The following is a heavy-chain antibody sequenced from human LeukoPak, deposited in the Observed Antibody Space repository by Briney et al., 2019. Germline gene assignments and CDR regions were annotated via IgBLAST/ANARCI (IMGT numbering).Heavy chain of an antibody. J-gene: IGHJ4*02. CDR1: GGTFSSYA. Sequence: GASVKVSCKASGGTFSSYAISWVRQAPGQGLEWMGGIIPIFGTANYAQKFQGRVTITADESMSTAYMELSSLRSEDTAVYYCATRRFYCSGGSCYTFFDYWGQGTLVTVSS. V-gene: IGHV1-69*13. CDR2: IIPIFGTA. CDR3: ATRRFYCSGGSCYTFFDY. D-gene: IGHD2-15*01.